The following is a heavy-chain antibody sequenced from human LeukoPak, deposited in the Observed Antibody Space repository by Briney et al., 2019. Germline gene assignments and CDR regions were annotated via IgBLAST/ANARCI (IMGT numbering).Heavy chain of an antibody. CDR3: AKEGGPMFYGSRGFDV. D-gene: IGHD3-22*01. V-gene: IGHV3-23*01. CDR1: GFTFSSHG. Sequence: GGSLRLSCAASGFTFSSHGMNWVRQAPGKGLEWVSSISGSNSYIYYADSMKGRFTISRDNSKITLYLQLNSLRAEDTAVYYCAKEGGPMFYGSRGFDVWGQGTLVTVSS. J-gene: IGHJ3*01. CDR2: ISGSNSYI.